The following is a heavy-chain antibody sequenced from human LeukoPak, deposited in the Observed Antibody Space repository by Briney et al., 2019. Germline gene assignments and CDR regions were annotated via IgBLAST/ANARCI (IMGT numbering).Heavy chain of an antibody. CDR2: ISSSGSTI. J-gene: IGHJ4*02. CDR1: GVSFSDSY. CDR3: ARYYYGSGSPVDY. Sequence: GGSLRLSCAASGVSFSDSYMSWIRQAPGKGLEWVSYISSSGSTIYYADSVKGRFTISRDNAKNSLYLQMNSLRAEDTAVYYCARYYYGSGSPVDYWGQGTLVTVSS. V-gene: IGHV3-11*01. D-gene: IGHD3-10*01.